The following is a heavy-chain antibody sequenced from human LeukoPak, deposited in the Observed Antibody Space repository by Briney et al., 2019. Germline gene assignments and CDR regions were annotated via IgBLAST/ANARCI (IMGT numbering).Heavy chain of an antibody. V-gene: IGHV3-48*01. J-gene: IGHJ4*02. D-gene: IGHD3-22*01. CDR2: IGIDSGNT. Sequence: GGSLRLSCAASGFTFSDYSMNWVRQAPGKGLEWISCIGIDSGNTNYTDSVKGRFTISGDKAKNSLYLQMNSLRAEDTAVYYCARGDYDSSGYYVDYWGQGTLVTVSS. CDR3: ARGDYDSSGYYVDY. CDR1: GFTFSDYS.